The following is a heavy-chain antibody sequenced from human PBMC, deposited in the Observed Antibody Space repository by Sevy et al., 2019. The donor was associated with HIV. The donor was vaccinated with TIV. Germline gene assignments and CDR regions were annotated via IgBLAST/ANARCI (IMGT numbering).Heavy chain of an antibody. Sequence: SETLSLTCAVYGGSFSGDFWSWIRQPPGKGPEWIGEINHRGATSYNSLFKSRVSISIDTSRKQFSLKLTSVTAADTAVYYCARAAIAAPGAPFDDWGQGTVVTVSS. CDR2: INHRGAT. D-gene: IGHD6-13*01. CDR1: GGSFSGDF. V-gene: IGHV4-34*01. CDR3: ARAAIAAPGAPFDD. J-gene: IGHJ4*02.